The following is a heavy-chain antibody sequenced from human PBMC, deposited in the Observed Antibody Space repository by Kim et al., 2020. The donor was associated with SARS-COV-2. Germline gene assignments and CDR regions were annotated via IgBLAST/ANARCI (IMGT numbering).Heavy chain of an antibody. J-gene: IGHJ4*02. CDR2: INPSGGTT. D-gene: IGHD2-21*01. CDR3: ARASDDGGIQLWFAF. Sequence: ASVKVSCKASGYTFTNSYIHWVRQAPGQGLEWMGIINPSGGTTNYAQKFQGRLILTRDTSTSTVYMELSALRSEDTAVYYCARASDDGGIQLWFAFWGQGTLVTVSS. CDR1: GYTFTNSY. V-gene: IGHV1-46*01.